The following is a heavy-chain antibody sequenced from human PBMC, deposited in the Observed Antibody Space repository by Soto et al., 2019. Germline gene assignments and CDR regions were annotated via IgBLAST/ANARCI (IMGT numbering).Heavy chain of an antibody. J-gene: IGHJ4*02. CDR3: ARDVWSRASGPPDS. CDR1: RFSFGDSA. V-gene: IGHV3-9*01. CDR2: ISWNSGTI. D-gene: IGHD3-10*01. Sequence: RLSRAASRFSFGDSALRWVRRAPGKGLEWVTGISWNSGTIGYADSVKGRFTISRDNAKNSLYLQMNSLRAEDTALYYCARDVWSRASGPPDSWGQGTLVAVSS.